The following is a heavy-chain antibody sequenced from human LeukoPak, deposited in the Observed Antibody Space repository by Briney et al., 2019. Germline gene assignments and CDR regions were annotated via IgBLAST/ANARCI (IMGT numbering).Heavy chain of an antibody. Sequence: GGSLRLSCSTSGFTFSDHYMSWIRQAPGKGLEWVSYISNIGGDIIYYAESVKGRFTISRDNAKNSLYLQMDSLRVEDTAVYYRASPSIPGATTYAFDIWGQGTMVTVSS. D-gene: IGHD1-14*01. CDR1: GFTFSDHY. V-gene: IGHV3-11*01. CDR2: ISNIGGDII. CDR3: ASPSIPGATTYAFDI. J-gene: IGHJ3*02.